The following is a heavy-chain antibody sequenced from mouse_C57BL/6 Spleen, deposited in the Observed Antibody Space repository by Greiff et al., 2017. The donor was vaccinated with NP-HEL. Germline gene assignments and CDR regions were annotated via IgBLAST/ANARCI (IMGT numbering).Heavy chain of an antibody. V-gene: IGHV1-15*01. D-gene: IGHD2-2*01. Sequence: QVHVKQSGAELVRPGASVTLSCKASGYTFTDYEMHWVKQTPVHGLEWIGAIDPETGGTAYNQKFKGKAILTADKSSSTAYMELRSLTSEDSAVYYCTREGGLRDFDYWGQGTTLTVSS. CDR3: TREGGLRDFDY. J-gene: IGHJ2*01. CDR2: IDPETGGT. CDR1: GYTFTDYE.